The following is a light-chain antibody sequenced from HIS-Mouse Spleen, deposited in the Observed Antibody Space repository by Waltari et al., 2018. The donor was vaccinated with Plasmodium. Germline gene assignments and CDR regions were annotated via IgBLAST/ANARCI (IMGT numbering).Light chain of an antibody. J-gene: IGLJ3*02. CDR2: DDS. V-gene: IGLV3-10*01. CDR3: YSTDSSGNHRV. Sequence: SYELTQPPSVSVSPGQTARITCSGDALPKNYTYWYQQKSGQAPVLGIYDDSKRPSGSPEGFTGASSWTRATLTFSGAQVEDEADYYCYSTDSSGNHRVFGGGTKLTVL. CDR1: ALPKNY.